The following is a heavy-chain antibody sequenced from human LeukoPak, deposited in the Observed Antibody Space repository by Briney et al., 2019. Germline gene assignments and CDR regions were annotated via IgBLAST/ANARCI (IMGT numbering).Heavy chain of an antibody. D-gene: IGHD2-2*01. CDR1: GFTFSSYE. Sequence: GGSLRLSCAASGFTFSSYEMNWVRQAPGKGLEWLSYISSSGTTIFYAESLKGRFTISRDNAENSLWLQMNSLRADDTAVYYCARRYCSSTSCLLDCWAQGTLVTVSS. V-gene: IGHV3-48*03. J-gene: IGHJ4*02. CDR3: ARRYCSSTSCLLDC. CDR2: ISSSGTTI.